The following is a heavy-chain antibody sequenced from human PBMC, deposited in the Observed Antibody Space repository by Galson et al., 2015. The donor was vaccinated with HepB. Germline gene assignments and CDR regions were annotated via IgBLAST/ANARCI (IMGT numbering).Heavy chain of an antibody. CDR3: ARAVYSCSGSLTFDY. J-gene: IGHJ4*02. D-gene: IGHD1-26*01. CDR1: GFTFSSYW. CDR2: INSDGSST. V-gene: IGHV3-74*01. Sequence: SLRLSCAASGFTFSSYWMHWVRQAPGKGLVWVSRINSDGSSTSYADSVKGRFTISRDNAKNTLYLQMNSLRAEDTAVYYCARAVYSCSGSLTFDYWGQGTLVTVSS.